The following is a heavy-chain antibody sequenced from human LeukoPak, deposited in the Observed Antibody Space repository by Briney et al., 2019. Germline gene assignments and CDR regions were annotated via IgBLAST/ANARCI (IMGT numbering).Heavy chain of an antibody. CDR3: AKDRGYCSSTSCYYNWFDP. J-gene: IGHJ5*02. CDR2: LRYDGSNK. D-gene: IGHD2-2*01. CDR1: GFTFSSYG. Sequence: PGGSLRLSCAASGFTFSSYGMHWVRQAPGKGPEWVAFLRYDGSNKYYADSVKGRFTISRDNSKNTLYLQMNSLRAEDTAVYYCAKDRGYCSSTSCYYNWFDPWGQGTLVTVSS. V-gene: IGHV3-30*02.